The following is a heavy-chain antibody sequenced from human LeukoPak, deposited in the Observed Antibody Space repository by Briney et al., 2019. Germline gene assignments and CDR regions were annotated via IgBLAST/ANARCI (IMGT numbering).Heavy chain of an antibody. Sequence: GVSLRLSCAASGFTFSSYWMHWVRQAPGKGLVGVSRINSDGSSTSYADSVKGRFTISRDNAKNTLYLQMKSLRAEDTAVYYCARVLDISGYSGDFDYWGQGTLVTVSS. D-gene: IGHD3-22*01. CDR1: GFTFSSYW. V-gene: IGHV3-74*01. J-gene: IGHJ4*02. CDR3: ARVLDISGYSGDFDY. CDR2: INSDGSST.